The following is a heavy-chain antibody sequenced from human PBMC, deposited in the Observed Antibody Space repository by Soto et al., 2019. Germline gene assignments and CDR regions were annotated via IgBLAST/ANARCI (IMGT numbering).Heavy chain of an antibody. V-gene: IGHV3-30*03. Sequence: GGSLRLSCAASGFTFSRFNMHWVRQAPGKGLEWVAVISEDGNTKYYADSVKGRFTISRDKSSNTLFLQMNSLRAEDTAVYYCARELGYGGNSGSADYWGQGTLVTVSS. J-gene: IGHJ4*02. CDR3: ARELGYGGNSGSADY. D-gene: IGHD4-17*01. CDR1: GFTFSRFN. CDR2: ISEDGNTK.